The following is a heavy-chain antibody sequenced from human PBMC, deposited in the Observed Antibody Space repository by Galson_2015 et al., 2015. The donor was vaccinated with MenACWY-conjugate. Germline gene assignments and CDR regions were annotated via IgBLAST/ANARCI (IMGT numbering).Heavy chain of an antibody. D-gene: IGHD3-3*01. CDR2: ISEDGNNK. J-gene: IGHJ4*02. Sequence: SLRLSCAASGFTFSSYVMHWVRQAPGKGLEWVAVISEDGNNKNYADSVKGRFTISRDNSKKTLYLQMNTLRAEDTAVYYCAREGNDYDFWSTYYYYFDYWGQGTLVTVSS. CDR3: AREGNDYDFWSTYYYYFDY. V-gene: IGHV3-30-3*01. CDR1: GFTFSSYV.